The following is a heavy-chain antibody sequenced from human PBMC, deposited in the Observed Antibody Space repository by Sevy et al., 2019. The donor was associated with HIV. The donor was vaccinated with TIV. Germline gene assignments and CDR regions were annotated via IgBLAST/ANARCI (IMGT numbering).Heavy chain of an antibody. CDR3: AKATDPDYDFWSGIDHYYDAMDV. CDR2: ISWNSNSI. J-gene: IGHJ6*02. CDR1: GFTFDDYA. V-gene: IGHV3-9*01. D-gene: IGHD3-3*01. Sequence: GGSLRLSCAASGFTFDDYAMHWVRQVPGKGLEWVSGISWNSNSIGYADSVKGRVTISRDNAKKSLYLQMNSLRTEDSALYYCAKATDPDYDFWSGIDHYYDAMDVWGQGTTVTVSS.